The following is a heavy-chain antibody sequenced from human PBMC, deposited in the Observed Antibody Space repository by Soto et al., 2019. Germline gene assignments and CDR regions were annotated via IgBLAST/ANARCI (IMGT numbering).Heavy chain of an antibody. CDR1: GGSFSGYY. V-gene: IGHV4-34*01. Sequence: QVQLQQWGAGLLKPSETLSLTCAVYGGSFSGYYWSWIRQPPGKGLEWIGEINHSGSTNYNPSLKSRVTISVDTSKNQFYLKLSSVTAADTAVYYCARDRIAVAGTRYYYYGMDVWGQGTTVTVSS. D-gene: IGHD6-19*01. CDR3: ARDRIAVAGTRYYYYGMDV. CDR2: INHSGST. J-gene: IGHJ6*02.